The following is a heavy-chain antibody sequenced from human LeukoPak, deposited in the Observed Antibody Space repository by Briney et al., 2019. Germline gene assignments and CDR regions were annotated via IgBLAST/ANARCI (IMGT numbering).Heavy chain of an antibody. J-gene: IGHJ4*02. Sequence: GASVKVSCKASGYTFTGYYMHWVRQAPGQGLEWMGRINPNSGGTNYAQKFQGRVTMTRETSISTAYMELSRLRSDDTAVYYCARDRGQWLDLLGVCDYWGQGTLVTVSS. CDR1: GYTFTGYY. CDR2: INPNSGGT. CDR3: ARDRGQWLDLLGVCDY. V-gene: IGHV1-2*06. D-gene: IGHD6-19*01.